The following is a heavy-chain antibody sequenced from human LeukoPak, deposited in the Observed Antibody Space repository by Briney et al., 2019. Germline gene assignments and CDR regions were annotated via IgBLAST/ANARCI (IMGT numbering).Heavy chain of an antibody. CDR3: ARGATTYYFDY. CDR1: GFTFSSYG. Sequence: GGSLRLSCAASGFTFSSYGMHWARQAPGKGLEWVAVIWYDGTNQYYADSVKGRFTISRDNSKNTVYLQMRSLRAEDTAVYYCARGATTYYFDYWGQGTLVTVSS. V-gene: IGHV3-33*01. J-gene: IGHJ4*02. D-gene: IGHD1-1*01. CDR2: IWYDGTNQ.